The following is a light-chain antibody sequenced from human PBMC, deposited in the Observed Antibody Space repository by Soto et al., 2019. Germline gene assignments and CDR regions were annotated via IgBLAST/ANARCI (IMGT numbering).Light chain of an antibody. CDR1: QSLVYSDGNTY. CDR3: MQGTHPT. V-gene: IGKV2-30*01. J-gene: IGKJ5*01. CDR2: KVS. Sequence: DVVMTQSPLSLPVTLGQPASISCRSSQSLVYSDGNTYLNWFQQRPGQSPRRLIYKVSNRDSGVPDRFSGSGSGTDFTLKISRVEAEDVGVYYCMQGTHPTFGHGTRLEIK.